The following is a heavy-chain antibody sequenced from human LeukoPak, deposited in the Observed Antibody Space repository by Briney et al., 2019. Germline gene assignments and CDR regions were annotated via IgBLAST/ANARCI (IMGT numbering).Heavy chain of an antibody. CDR2: ISSSSSYI. CDR3: ARDDGVAGTEGY. D-gene: IGHD6-19*01. V-gene: IGHV3-21*01. CDR1: YX. J-gene: IGHJ4*02. Sequence: YXMNWVRQAXGXGXEWVSSISSSSSYIYYADSVKGRFTISRDNAKNSLYLQMNSLRAEDTAVYYCARDDGVAGTEGYWGQGTLVTVSS.